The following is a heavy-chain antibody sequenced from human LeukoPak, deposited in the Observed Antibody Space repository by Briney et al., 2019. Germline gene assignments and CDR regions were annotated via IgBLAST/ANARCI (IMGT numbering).Heavy chain of an antibody. CDR3: VKAGSAMAMTSCYFDP. Sequence: PGGSLRLSRSASGFTFSDYAMHWVRQAPGKGLEYVSTIGSYGGSTYYADSVKGGFTISRDNSKDTLYLHMSSLIIEDTAVYYCVKAGSAMAMTSCYFDPWGQGTLVTVSS. J-gene: IGHJ5*02. V-gene: IGHV3-64D*06. CDR2: IGSYGGST. D-gene: IGHD5-18*01. CDR1: GFTFSDYA.